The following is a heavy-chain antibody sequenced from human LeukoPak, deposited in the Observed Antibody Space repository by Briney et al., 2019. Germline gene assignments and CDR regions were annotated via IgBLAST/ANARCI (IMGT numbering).Heavy chain of an antibody. CDR2: INPNSGGT. J-gene: IGHJ6*02. CDR3: ARDRPYYDFWSGQISVCYYYGMDV. CDR1: GYTFTGYY. Sequence: ASVKVSCKASGYTFTGYYMHWVRQAPGQGLEWMGWINPNSGGTNYAQKFQGWVTMTRDTSISTAYMELSRLRSDDTAVYYCARDRPYYDFWSGQISVCYYYGMDVWGQGTTVTVSS. V-gene: IGHV1-2*04. D-gene: IGHD3-3*01.